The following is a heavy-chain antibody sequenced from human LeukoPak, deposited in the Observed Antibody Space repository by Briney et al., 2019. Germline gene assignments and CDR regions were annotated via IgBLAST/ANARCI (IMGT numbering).Heavy chain of an antibody. V-gene: IGHV3-30-3*01. CDR1: GFTFSSYA. Sequence: PGGSLRLSCAASGFTFSSYAMPWARQAPGKGLEWVAVISYDGSNKYYADSVKGRFTISRDNSKNTLYLQMNSLRAEDTAVYYCARDRLAYSSGWYGTFDYWGQGTLVTVSS. J-gene: IGHJ4*02. D-gene: IGHD6-19*01. CDR3: ARDRLAYSSGWYGTFDY. CDR2: ISYDGSNK.